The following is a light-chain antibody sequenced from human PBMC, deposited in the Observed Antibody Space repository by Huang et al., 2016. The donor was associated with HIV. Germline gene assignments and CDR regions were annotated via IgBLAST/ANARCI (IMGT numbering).Light chain of an antibody. CDR3: QQSYSNTFT. J-gene: IGKJ3*01. CDR2: AAS. V-gene: IGKV1-39*01. CDR1: QSISSY. Sequence: DIQMTQSPSSLSASVGDRVIITCRASQSISSYLNWYQQQPGNAPNLLSYAASSLQSGVPSRFSGSGSGTDFTLTIRSLQPEDFATYYCQQSYSNTFTFGAGTKVDVK.